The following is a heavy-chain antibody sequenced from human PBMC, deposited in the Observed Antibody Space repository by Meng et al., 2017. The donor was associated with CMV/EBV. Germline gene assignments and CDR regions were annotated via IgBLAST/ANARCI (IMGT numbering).Heavy chain of an antibody. Sequence: VLSGSEVKKPGASVTVSCKASGYTFTSYYMHCVRQAPGQGLEWMGIINPSGGSTSYAQKFQGRVTMTRDTSTSTVYMELSSLRSEDTAVYYCALAEYSSSLFDYWGQGTLVTVSS. CDR2: INPSGGST. V-gene: IGHV1-46*01. J-gene: IGHJ4*02. D-gene: IGHD6-13*01. CDR3: ALAEYSSSLFDY. CDR1: GYTFTSYY.